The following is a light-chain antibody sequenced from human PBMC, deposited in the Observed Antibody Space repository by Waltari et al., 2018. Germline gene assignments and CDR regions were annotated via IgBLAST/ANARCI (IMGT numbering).Light chain of an antibody. CDR2: DVS. Sequence: QSALTQPASVSGSPGQSITISCTGTSSDVGGYNYVSWYQQHPGKAPKVMIYDVSKRPAGVSNRFAGSKSGNKASLTIFWLQAEDEADYYCSSYTSSSTWVFGGGTKLTVL. J-gene: IGLJ3*02. CDR3: SSYTSSSTWV. CDR1: SSDVGGYNY. V-gene: IGLV2-14*01.